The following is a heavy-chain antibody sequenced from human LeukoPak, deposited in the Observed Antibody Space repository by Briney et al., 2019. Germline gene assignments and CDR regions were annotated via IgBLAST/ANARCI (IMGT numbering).Heavy chain of an antibody. CDR2: ISGDSDST. J-gene: IGHJ4*02. CDR3: ARGRIYYDGSGHCYPDY. Sequence: ASVKVSCKASGYTFSSYGVTWVRQAPGQGLEWMGWISGDSDSTNYAQKFQDKVTMTTDTSTNTAYLELRSLTSDDTAIYYCARGRIYYDGSGHCYPDYWGQGTLLTVSS. D-gene: IGHD3-22*01. CDR1: GYTFSSYG. V-gene: IGHV1-18*01.